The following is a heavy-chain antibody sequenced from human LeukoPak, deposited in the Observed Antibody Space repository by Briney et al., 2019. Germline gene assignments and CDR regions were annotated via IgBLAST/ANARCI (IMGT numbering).Heavy chain of an antibody. D-gene: IGHD3-10*01. CDR2: IYYSGST. CDR3: AKGDSGSGYGYYYYYYYMDV. J-gene: IGHJ6*03. V-gene: IGHV4-39*07. CDR1: GGSISSSSYY. Sequence: SETLSLTCTVSGGSISSSSYYWGWIRQPPGKGLEWIGSIYYSGSTYYNPSLKSRVTISVDTSKNQFSLKLSSVTAADTAVYYCAKGDSGSGYGYYYYYYYMDVWGKGTTVTISS.